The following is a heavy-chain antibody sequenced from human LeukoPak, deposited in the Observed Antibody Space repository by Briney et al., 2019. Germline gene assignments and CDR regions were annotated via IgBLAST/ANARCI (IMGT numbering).Heavy chain of an antibody. CDR2: INPGEGTT. CDR3: ARHMTAMGAPYQYYFDY. V-gene: IGHV1-46*01. D-gene: IGHD5-18*01. J-gene: IGHJ4*02. CDR1: GYTFTNYH. Sequence: ASVKVSCKASGYTFTNYHIHWVRQAPGQGLEWMGIINPGEGTTIHAQKLQGRVTMTTDTSTSTAYMELRSLRSDDTAVYYCARHMTAMGAPYQYYFDYWGQGTLVTVSS.